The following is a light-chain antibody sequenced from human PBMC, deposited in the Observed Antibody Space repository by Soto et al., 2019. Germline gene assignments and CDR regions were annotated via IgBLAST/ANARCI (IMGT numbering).Light chain of an antibody. J-gene: IGKJ4*01. CDR1: QSISSY. CDR2: AAS. V-gene: IGKV1-39*01. CDR3: QQSYSTPLT. Sequence: DILMTQSPASLSVSVGDSGTITCRASQSISSYLNWYQQKPGKAPKLLIYAASSLQGGVPSRFSGSGSGTDFTLTISSLQPDDFATYYCQQSYSTPLTFGGGTKVDIK.